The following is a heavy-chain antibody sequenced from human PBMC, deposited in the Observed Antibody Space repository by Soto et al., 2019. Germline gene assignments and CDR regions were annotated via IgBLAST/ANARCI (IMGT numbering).Heavy chain of an antibody. D-gene: IGHD2-2*02. V-gene: IGHV3-30-3*01. CDR2: ISYDGSNK. J-gene: IGHJ4*02. CDR1: GFTFSSYA. CDR3: ARDRLDVVVPAAILAY. Sequence: QVQLVESGGGVVQPGRSLRLSCAASGFTFSSYAMHWVRQAPGKGLEWVAVISYDGSNKYYADSVKGRFTISRDNSKNTLYLQMNSLRVADTAPYYCARDRLDVVVPAAILAYWGQGTLVTVSS.